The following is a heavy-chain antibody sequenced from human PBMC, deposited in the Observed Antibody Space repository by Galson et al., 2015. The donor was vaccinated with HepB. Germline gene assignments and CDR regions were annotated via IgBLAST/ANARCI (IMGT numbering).Heavy chain of an antibody. CDR1: GFTFNNYT. Sequence: SLRLSCAASGFTFNNYTMNWVRQTPGKGLEWVSFISTTYISYADSVKGRFTISRDNAKNSLYLQMNGLRAEDTAVYYCARLHSINKWFGELGIDYWGQGTLVTVSS. D-gene: IGHD3-10*01. CDR2: ISTTYI. CDR3: ARLHSINKWFGELGIDY. V-gene: IGHV3-21*01. J-gene: IGHJ4*02.